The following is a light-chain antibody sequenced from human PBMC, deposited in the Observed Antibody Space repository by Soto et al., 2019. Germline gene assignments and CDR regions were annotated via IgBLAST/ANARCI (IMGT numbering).Light chain of an antibody. CDR2: KAS. CDR1: QSISSY. V-gene: IGKV1-5*03. Sequence: IQMTQYPSSLSGSVGDRVTITCRASQSISSYLNWYQQKPGKAPKLLIYKASSLESGVPSRFSASGSGTEFTLTISSLQPDDFATYYCQQYNSSFGHGTKVDI. J-gene: IGKJ1*01. CDR3: QQYNSS.